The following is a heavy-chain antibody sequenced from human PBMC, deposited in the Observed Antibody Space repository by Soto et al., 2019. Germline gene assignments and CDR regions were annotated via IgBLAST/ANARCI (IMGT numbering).Heavy chain of an antibody. CDR3: ATRSGYSGSWALGY. V-gene: IGHV3-21*01. Sequence: GGSLRLSCAASGFTFSSYAMNWVRQAPGKGLEWVSSISASSHYISYTDSVEGRFTISRDNAKNSVFLQMNSLRVEDTAVYYCATRSGYSGSWALGYWGQGTLVTVSS. CDR2: ISASSHYI. D-gene: IGHD6-13*01. CDR1: GFTFSSYA. J-gene: IGHJ4*02.